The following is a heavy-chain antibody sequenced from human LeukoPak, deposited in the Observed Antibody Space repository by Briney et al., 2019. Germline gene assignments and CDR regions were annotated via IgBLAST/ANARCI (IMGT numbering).Heavy chain of an antibody. Sequence: GGSLRLPCAASGFTLSSYGMNWVRQAPGKGLEWVSHISGSDSLKYYADSVKGRFTISRDDAKNSLYLQMDSLRAEDTALYYCAREDYYGSGSYMRYFYYYGMDVWGKGTTVTVSS. CDR3: AREDYYGSGSYMRYFYYYGMDV. CDR2: ISGSDSLK. V-gene: IGHV3-48*03. D-gene: IGHD3-10*01. CDR1: GFTLSSYG. J-gene: IGHJ6*04.